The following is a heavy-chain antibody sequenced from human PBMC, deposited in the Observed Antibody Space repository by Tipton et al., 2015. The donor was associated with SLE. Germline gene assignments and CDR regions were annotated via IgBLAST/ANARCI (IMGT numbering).Heavy chain of an antibody. Sequence: QLVQSGAEVKKPGSSVKVSCKSSGGTFSSYSISWVRQAPGEGLEWIGEIIPKSGTANYAQRYRGRVTITTDEATSTAYMELSSLRSEDTAVYYCARAGETGYMDVWGKGTTVTVSS. V-gene: IGHV1-69*05. CDR3: ARAGETGYMDV. CDR2: IIPKSGTA. CDR1: GGTFSSYS. D-gene: IGHD6-19*01. J-gene: IGHJ6*03.